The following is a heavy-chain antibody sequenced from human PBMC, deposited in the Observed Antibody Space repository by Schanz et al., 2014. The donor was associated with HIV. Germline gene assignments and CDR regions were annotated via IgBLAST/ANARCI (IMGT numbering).Heavy chain of an antibody. CDR3: VRDLPNPYFDFSGPAGDY. D-gene: IGHD3-22*01. CDR1: GFTFSTKG. Sequence: QVQLVESGGGVVQPGRSLRLSCAASGFTFSTKGMHWVRQAPGKGLECVAFIWNDGSNKYYADSVKGRFTISRDNSKNTLYLQMNSLRAEDTAVYYCVRDLPNPYFDFSGPAGDYWGQGALVTVSS. CDR2: IWNDGSNK. V-gene: IGHV3-33*01. J-gene: IGHJ4*02.